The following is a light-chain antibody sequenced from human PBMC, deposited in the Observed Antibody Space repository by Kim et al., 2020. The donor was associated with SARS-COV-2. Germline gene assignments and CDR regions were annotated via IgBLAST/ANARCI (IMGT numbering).Light chain of an antibody. CDR1: QRVSTN. J-gene: IGKJ1*01. Sequence: VSPRRVAHLSCRAGQRVSTNLTWYQQKPRQAPRLLISGASTRATGIPARFSGSGSGTEFTLTICSLQSEDFAVYYCQQYNDWWTFGQGTKVDIK. V-gene: IGKV3-15*01. CDR2: GAS. CDR3: QQYNDWWT.